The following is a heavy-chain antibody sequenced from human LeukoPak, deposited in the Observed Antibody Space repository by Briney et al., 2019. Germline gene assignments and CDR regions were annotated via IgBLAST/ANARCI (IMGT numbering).Heavy chain of an antibody. CDR3: ARAALPSYGSGSYYASFDY. V-gene: IGHV1-8*01. Sequence: ASVKVSCKASGYTFTSYDINWVRQATGQGLEWMGWMNPNSGNTGYAQKFQGRVTMTRNTSISTAYMELSSLRSEDTAVYYCARAALPSYGSGSYYASFDYWGQGTLVTVSS. D-gene: IGHD3-10*01. CDR2: MNPNSGNT. CDR1: GYTFTSYD. J-gene: IGHJ4*02.